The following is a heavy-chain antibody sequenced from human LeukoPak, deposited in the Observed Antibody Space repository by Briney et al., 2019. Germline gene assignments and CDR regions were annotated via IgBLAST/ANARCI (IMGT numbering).Heavy chain of an antibody. Sequence: SETLSLTCTVSSGSISSASYYWGWIRQPPGKGLEWIGGIIYSGNTYYNPSLKSRVTISVDRTKNQFSLKVTSVTAADTAVYYCAKTGYGGNPFDSWGQGTQVTVSS. CDR1: SGSISSASYY. CDR3: AKTGYGGNPFDS. V-gene: IGHV4-39*01. CDR2: IIYSGNT. D-gene: IGHD4-23*01. J-gene: IGHJ4*02.